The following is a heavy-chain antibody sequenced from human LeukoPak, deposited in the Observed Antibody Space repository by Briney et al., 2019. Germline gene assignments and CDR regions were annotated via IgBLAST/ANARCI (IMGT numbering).Heavy chain of an antibody. CDR2: IIPMFGTA. CDR1: GGIFSSYV. V-gene: IGHV1-69*06. CDR3: ASLNYYDTSGYFDC. J-gene: IGHJ4*02. Sequence: SVKVSCKASGGIFSSYVISWVRQAPGQGLEWMGGIIPMFGTANYAQKFQDRVTITADKSTSTDYMELSSLRSEDTAVYYCASLNYYDTSGYFDCWGQGTLVTVSS. D-gene: IGHD3-22*01.